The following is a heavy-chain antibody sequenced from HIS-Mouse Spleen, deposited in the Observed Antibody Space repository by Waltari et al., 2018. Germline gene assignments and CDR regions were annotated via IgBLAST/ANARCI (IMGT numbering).Heavy chain of an antibody. CDR2: INPKSGGT. J-gene: IGHJ4*02. CDR3: ARVYSSSWRGFDY. V-gene: IGHV1-2*02. CDR1: GYTFTGYY. D-gene: IGHD6-6*01. Sequence: QVQLVQSGAEVKKPGASVKVSCKASGYTFTGYYMHWVRQAPGQGLEGMGWINPKSGGTNNAKKFKGRVTMTRDTSISTAYMELGRLRSDDTAVYYCARVYSSSWRGFDYWGQGTLVTVSS.